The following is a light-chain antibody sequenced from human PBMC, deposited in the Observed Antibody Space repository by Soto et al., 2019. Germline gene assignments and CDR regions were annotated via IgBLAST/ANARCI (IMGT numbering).Light chain of an antibody. V-gene: IGKV1-33*01. Sequence: DIQMTQSPSSLSASVGDRVTITCQASQNINNYLNWYQQKPGRAPKLLIYDASNLEAGVPSRFRGSGSGTDFTFTISSLQPEDIATYYCQQYSNLITLGQGTRLEIK. CDR2: DAS. CDR1: QNINNY. CDR3: QQYSNLIT. J-gene: IGKJ5*01.